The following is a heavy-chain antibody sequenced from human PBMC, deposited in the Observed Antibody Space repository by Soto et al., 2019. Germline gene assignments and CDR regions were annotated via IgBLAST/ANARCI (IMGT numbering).Heavy chain of an antibody. CDR2: IYYSGST. D-gene: IGHD1-26*01. CDR1: GGSINNYY. V-gene: IGHV4-59*01. J-gene: IGHJ4*02. CDR3: ARRYGGNFDY. Sequence: QVQLQESGPGLVKPSETLSLTCTVSGGSINNYYWSWIRQPPGKGLEWIGYIYYSGSTNDNPSLTSRVTISVDTSKNQFSLKLSSVTAADTAVYYCARRYGGNFDYWGQGTLVTVSS.